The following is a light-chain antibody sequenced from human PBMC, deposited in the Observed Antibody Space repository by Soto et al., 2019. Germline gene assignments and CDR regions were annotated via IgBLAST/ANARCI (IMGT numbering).Light chain of an antibody. J-gene: IGKJ1*01. CDR2: GAS. V-gene: IGKV3D-15*01. Sequence: EISPSLTSLTVYPGASASLSCRASQSVSSTLAWYQQKPGQTPRLLIYGASTRATGIPARFSGSGSGTDFTLTISSLEPEDSAVYYCHQHSSWRTFGRGTKV. CDR3: HQHSSWRT. CDR1: QSVSST.